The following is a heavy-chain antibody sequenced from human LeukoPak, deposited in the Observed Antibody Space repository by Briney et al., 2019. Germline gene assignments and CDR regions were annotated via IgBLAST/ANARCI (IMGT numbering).Heavy chain of an antibody. CDR2: MNPNSGNT. V-gene: IGHV1-8*01. CDR3: ARVPWELTPVYYFDY. J-gene: IGHJ4*02. D-gene: IGHD1-26*01. CDR1: GYTFTSYD. Sequence: GASVKVSCKASGYTFTSYDINWVRQATGQGLEWMGWMNPNSGNTGYAQKFQGRVTMTTDTSTSTAYMELRSLRSDDTAVYYCARVPWELTPVYYFDYWGQGTLVTVSS.